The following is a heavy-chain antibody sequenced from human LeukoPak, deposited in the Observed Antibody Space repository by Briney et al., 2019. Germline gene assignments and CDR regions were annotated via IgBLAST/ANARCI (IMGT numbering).Heavy chain of an antibody. J-gene: IGHJ4*02. V-gene: IGHV3-23*01. Sequence: PGGSLRLSCAASGFTFSSYAMSWVRQGPGKGLEWVSAISGSGGSTYYADSGKGRFTITRDNSKNTLYLQMNRPRAEDTAVYYCAKDVWAVAGIFGYWGQGALVTVSS. D-gene: IGHD6-19*01. CDR1: GFTFSSYA. CDR3: AKDVWAVAGIFGY. CDR2: ISGSGGST.